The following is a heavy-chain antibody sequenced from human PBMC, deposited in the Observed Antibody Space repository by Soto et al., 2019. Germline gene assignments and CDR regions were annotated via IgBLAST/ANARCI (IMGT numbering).Heavy chain of an antibody. CDR2: IYYSGST. D-gene: IGHD6-6*01. Sequence: QVQLQESGPGLVKPSQTLSLTCTVSGGSISSGGYYWSWIRQHPGKGLEWIGYIYYSGSTYYNPSLKSRVTISVDTSKNQCSLKLSSVTAADTAVYYCARSKAARKTFDYWGQGTLVTVSS. CDR3: ARSKAARKTFDY. CDR1: GGSISSGGYY. V-gene: IGHV4-31*03. J-gene: IGHJ4*02.